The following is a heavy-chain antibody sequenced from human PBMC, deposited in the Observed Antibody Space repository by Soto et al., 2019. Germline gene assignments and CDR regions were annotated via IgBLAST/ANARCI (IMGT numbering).Heavy chain of an antibody. J-gene: IGHJ2*01. V-gene: IGHV4-4*02. CDR1: GGSISSSNW. CDR3: ARGRAYSSGWSGYFDL. D-gene: IGHD6-19*01. CDR2: IYHSGST. Sequence: QVQLQESGPGLVKPSGTLSLTCAVSGGSISSSNWWSWVRQPPGKGLEWIGEIYHSGSTNYNPSLQRRVTIAVDKSKNQSSLKLSAVTAADTAVYYCARGRAYSSGWSGYFDLWGRGTLVTVSS.